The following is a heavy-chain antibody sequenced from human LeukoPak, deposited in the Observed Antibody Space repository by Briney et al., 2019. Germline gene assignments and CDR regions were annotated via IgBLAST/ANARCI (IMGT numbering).Heavy chain of an antibody. CDR1: GFTFSSYE. D-gene: IGHD2-21*01. Sequence: GGSLRLSCAASGFTFSSYELNWVRQAPGKGLEWISYISSGGGTIYYADSVKGRFTISRDDARNSLYLQMKSLRAEDTAVYYCARDLLCGGASCYEPDTFDIWGQGTMVTVSS. J-gene: IGHJ3*02. CDR3: ARDLLCGGASCYEPDTFDI. V-gene: IGHV3-48*03. CDR2: ISSGGGTI.